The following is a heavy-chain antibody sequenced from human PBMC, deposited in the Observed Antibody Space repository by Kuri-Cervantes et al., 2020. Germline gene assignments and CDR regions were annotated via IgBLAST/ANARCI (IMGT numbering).Heavy chain of an antibody. CDR1: GYSFTNYW. J-gene: IGHJ4*02. D-gene: IGHD3-16*01. CDR3: ARLGGQILWLEGLDY. Sequence: GGSLRLCCRGSGYSFTNYWIGWVRQMPGKGLEWMGIIYPGDSEARYSPSFQGRVTISADKSISTAYLQWSSLKASDTAIYYCARLGGQILWLEGLDYWGQGTLVTVSS. CDR2: IYPGDSEA. V-gene: IGHV5-51*01.